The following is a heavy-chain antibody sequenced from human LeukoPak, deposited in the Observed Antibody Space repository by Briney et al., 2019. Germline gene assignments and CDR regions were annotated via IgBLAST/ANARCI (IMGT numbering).Heavy chain of an antibody. J-gene: IGHJ4*02. CDR3: AKVRSSGYYFDY. CDR1: GFTFSSYG. V-gene: IGHV3-23*01. D-gene: IGHD3-22*01. Sequence: TGGSPRLSCAASGFTFSSYGMSWVRQAPGKGLEWVSAISGSGGSTYYADSVKGRFTISRDNSKNTLYLQMNSLRAEDTAVYYCAKVRSSGYYFDYWGQGTLVTVSS. CDR2: ISGSGGST.